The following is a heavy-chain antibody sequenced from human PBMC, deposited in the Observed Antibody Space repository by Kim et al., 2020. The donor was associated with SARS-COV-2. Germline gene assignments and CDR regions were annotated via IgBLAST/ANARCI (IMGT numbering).Heavy chain of an antibody. V-gene: IGHV4-39*01. CDR3: SRHRGLRTPVNRFDP. D-gene: IGHD4-17*01. J-gene: IGHJ5*02. CDR1: GVYIKETSDY. Sequence: SETLSLTCSVSGVYIKETSDYWAWIRQPPGKGLEWIGSIYYSGSTYYNESLKTRVTLSVDTSKDQFSLTVSSVTAADTPVYYCSRHRGLRTPVNRFDP. CDR2: IYYSGST.